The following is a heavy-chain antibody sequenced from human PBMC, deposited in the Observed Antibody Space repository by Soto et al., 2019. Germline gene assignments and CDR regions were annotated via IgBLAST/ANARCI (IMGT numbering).Heavy chain of an antibody. CDR3: ARGGNSNYYNYYYYGMDV. J-gene: IGHJ6*02. Sequence: QVQLQESGPGLVKPSQTLSLTCTVSGGSISSGDYYWSWIRQPPGKGLEWIGYIYYSGSTYYNPSLKSRVTISVDTSKNQFSLELSSVTAADTAVYYCARGGNSNYYNYYYYGMDVWGQGTTVTVSS. CDR2: IYYSGST. CDR1: GGSISSGDYY. D-gene: IGHD1-7*01. V-gene: IGHV4-30-4*01.